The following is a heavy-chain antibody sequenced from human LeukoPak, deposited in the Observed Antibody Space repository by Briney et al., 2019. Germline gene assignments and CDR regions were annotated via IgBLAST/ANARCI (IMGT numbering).Heavy chain of an antibody. CDR3: ARNIAFAGDGTFDY. CDR2: INPNNGGT. D-gene: IGHD2/OR15-2a*01. V-gene: IGHV1-2*02. Sequence: VASVKVSCKASGYTLTGYYMHWVRQAPGQGLEWLGWINPNNGGTNYAQKFQGRVTMTRDTSISTAYMELSRLRSDDTAVYYCARNIAFAGDGTFDYWGQGTLVTVSS. CDR1: GYTLTGYY. J-gene: IGHJ4*02.